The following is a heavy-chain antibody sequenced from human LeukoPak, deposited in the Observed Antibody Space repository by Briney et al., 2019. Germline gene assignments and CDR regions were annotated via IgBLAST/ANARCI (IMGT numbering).Heavy chain of an antibody. CDR3: ARAPITSPFYFDY. CDR2: INWSGGST. J-gene: IGHJ4*02. Sequence: GMSWVRQVPGKGLEWVSGINWSGGSTGYADPLRGRFTISRDNAKNSLYLQMDSLRAEDTALYYCARAPITSPFYFDYWGQGTLVTVSS. D-gene: IGHD2-2*01. V-gene: IGHV3-20*03. CDR1: G.